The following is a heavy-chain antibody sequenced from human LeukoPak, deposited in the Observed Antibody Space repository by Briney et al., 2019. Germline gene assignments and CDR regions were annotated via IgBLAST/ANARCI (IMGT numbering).Heavy chain of an antibody. Sequence: ASVKVSCKASGYTFTGYYMRWVRQAPGQGLEWMGWINPNSGGTNYAQRFQGRVTMTRDTSISTAYMELSRLRSDDTAVYYCARPIYDFWSGYYVDYWGQGTLVTASS. CDR1: GYTFTGYY. D-gene: IGHD3-3*01. J-gene: IGHJ4*02. V-gene: IGHV1-2*02. CDR2: INPNSGGT. CDR3: ARPIYDFWSGYYVDY.